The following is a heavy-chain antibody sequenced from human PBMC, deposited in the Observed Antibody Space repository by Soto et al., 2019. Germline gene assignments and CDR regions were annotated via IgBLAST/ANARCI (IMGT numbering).Heavy chain of an antibody. CDR2: IYYSGST. Sequence: SVTLCVTCSVAGGYISGGGGYWSWIQKHPGKGLEWIGYIYYSGSTYYNPSLKSRVTISVDTSKNQFSLKLSSVTAADTAVYYCARVVAGSYVYYYYYMDVWGKGTTVTVSS. J-gene: IGHJ6*03. CDR1: GGYISGGGGY. V-gene: IGHV4-31*03. D-gene: IGHD3-10*01. CDR3: ARVVAGSYVYYYYYMDV.